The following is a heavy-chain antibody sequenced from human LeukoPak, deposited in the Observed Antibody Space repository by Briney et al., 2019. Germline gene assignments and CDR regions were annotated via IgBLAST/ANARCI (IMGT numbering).Heavy chain of an antibody. Sequence: ASVKVSCKASGFTFTSSAVQWVRQARGQRLEWIGWIVVGSGSTSYAQKFQGRVTMTRDTSTSTVYMELSSLRSEDTAVYYCARDQSGYSYAYAYWGQGTLVTVSS. CDR3: ARDQSGYSYAYAY. V-gene: IGHV1-58*01. CDR2: IVVGSGST. D-gene: IGHD5-18*01. J-gene: IGHJ4*02. CDR1: GFTFTSSA.